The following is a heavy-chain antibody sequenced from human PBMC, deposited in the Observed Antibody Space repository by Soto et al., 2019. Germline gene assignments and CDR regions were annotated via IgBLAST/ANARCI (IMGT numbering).Heavy chain of an antibody. V-gene: IGHV1-3*01. J-gene: IGHJ6*02. D-gene: IGHD2-15*01. CDR3: ARDIVVVVAATVGDYYYGMDV. Sequence: GASVKVSCKASGYTFTSYAMHWVRQAPGQRLEWMGWINAGNGNTNYAQKFQGRVTMTRNTSISTAYMELSSLRSEDTAVYYCARDIVVVVAATVGDYYYGMDVWAKGPRSPSP. CDR2: INAGNGNT. CDR1: GYTFTSYA.